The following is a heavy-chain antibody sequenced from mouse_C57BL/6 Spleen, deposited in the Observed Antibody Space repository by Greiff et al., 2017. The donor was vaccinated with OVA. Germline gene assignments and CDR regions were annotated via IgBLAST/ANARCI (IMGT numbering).Heavy chain of an antibody. V-gene: IGHV1-5*01. CDR3: TIIYYDYGDGAY. CDR2: IYPGNSDT. CDR1: GYTFTSYW. Sequence: VQLQQSGTVLARPGASVKMSCKTSGYTFTSYWMHWVKQRPGQGLEWIGAIYPGNSDTSYNQKFKGKAILTAVTSASTAYMELSSLTNEDSAVYYCTIIYYDYGDGAYWGQGTLVTVSA. J-gene: IGHJ3*01. D-gene: IGHD2-4*01.